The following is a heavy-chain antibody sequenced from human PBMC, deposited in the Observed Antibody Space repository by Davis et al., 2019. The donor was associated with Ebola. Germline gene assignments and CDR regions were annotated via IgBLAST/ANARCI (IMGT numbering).Heavy chain of an antibody. CDR3: ARGTRTIFGVVVSPNWFDP. Sequence: MPSETLSLTCSVSGDSISSSRYYWGWIRQSPGKGLEWIGTMYSNGNTDYDPSLKSRVTMSPHTSKNQFSLKLSSVTAADTAVYYCARGTRTIFGVVVSPNWFDPWGQGTLVTVSS. V-gene: IGHV4-39*07. CDR1: GDSISSSRYY. D-gene: IGHD3-3*01. J-gene: IGHJ5*02. CDR2: MYSNGNT.